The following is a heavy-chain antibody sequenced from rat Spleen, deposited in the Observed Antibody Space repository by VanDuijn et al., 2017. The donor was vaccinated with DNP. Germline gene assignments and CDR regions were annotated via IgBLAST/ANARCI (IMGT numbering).Heavy chain of an antibody. Sequence: EVQLVESGGGLVQPGRSLKLSCAASGFTFSDYNMAWVRQAPKKGLEWVATISYDGSSTYYRDSVKGRFTISRDNAKSTLYLQMDSLRSEDTATYYCARHTTGPDYWGQGVMVTVSS. V-gene: IGHV5-7*01. J-gene: IGHJ2*01. CDR1: GFTFSDYN. D-gene: IGHD1-6*01. CDR2: ISYDGSST. CDR3: ARHTTGPDY.